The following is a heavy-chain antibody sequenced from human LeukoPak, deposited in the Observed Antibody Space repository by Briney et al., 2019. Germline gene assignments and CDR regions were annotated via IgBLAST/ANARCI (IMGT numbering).Heavy chain of an antibody. CDR2: INPNSGGT. CDR1: GYTFTGYY. D-gene: IGHD2-8*01. J-gene: IGHJ4*02. V-gene: IGHV1-2*02. CDR3: ARDKARTNGVCYTFDY. Sequence: GASVKVSCKASGYTFTGYYMHWVRQAPGQGLEWMGWINPNSGGTNYAQKFQGRVTMTRDTSISTAYMELSRLRSDDTAVYYCARDKARTNGVCYTFDYWAQGTLVTVSS.